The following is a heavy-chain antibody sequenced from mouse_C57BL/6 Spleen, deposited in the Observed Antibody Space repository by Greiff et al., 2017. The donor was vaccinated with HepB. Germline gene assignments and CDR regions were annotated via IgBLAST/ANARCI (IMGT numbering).Heavy chain of an antibody. CDR3: ARAPLYDGYYEGDY. J-gene: IGHJ2*01. V-gene: IGHV1-64*01. D-gene: IGHD2-3*01. CDR2: IHPNSGST. CDR1: GYTFTSYW. Sequence: QVQLQQPGAELVKPGASVKLSCKASGYTFTSYWMHWVKQRPGQGLEWIGMIHPNSGSTNYNEKFKSKATLTVDKSSSTAYMQLSSLTSEDSAVYYCARAPLYDGYYEGDYWGQGTTLTVSS.